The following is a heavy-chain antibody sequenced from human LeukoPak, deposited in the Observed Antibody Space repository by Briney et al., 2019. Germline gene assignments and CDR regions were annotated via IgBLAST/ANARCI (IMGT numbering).Heavy chain of an antibody. J-gene: IGHJ4*02. V-gene: IGHV1-69*04. CDR1: GGTFSSYA. Sequence: ASVKVSCKASGGTFSSYAISWVRQAPGQGLEWMGRIIPILGIANYAQKFQGRVTITADKSTSTAYMELSSLRSEDTAVYYCARDRSTTVTNHGDDYWGQGTLVTVPS. CDR3: ARDRSTTVTNHGDDY. CDR2: IIPILGIA. D-gene: IGHD4-17*01.